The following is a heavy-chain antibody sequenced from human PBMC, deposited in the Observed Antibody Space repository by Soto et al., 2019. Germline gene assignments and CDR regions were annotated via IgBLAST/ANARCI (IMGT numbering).Heavy chain of an antibody. CDR3: ARDSFPYNWFDP. Sequence: GGSLRLSCAASGFTVSSNYMSWVRQAPGKGLEWVAVISYDGSNKYYADSVKGRFTISRDNSKNTLYLQMNSLRAEDTAVYYCARDSFPYNWFDPWGQGTLVTVSS. D-gene: IGHD3-16*02. V-gene: IGHV3-30-3*01. CDR2: ISYDGSNK. J-gene: IGHJ5*02. CDR1: GFTVSSNY.